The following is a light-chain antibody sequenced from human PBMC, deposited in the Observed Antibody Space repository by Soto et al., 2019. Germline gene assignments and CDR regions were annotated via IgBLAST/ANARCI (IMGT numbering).Light chain of an antibody. V-gene: IGLV1-44*01. J-gene: IGLJ2*01. Sequence: QSVLTQPPSASGTPGQRVTISCSGIRSNIGSNFVNWYQKLPGTAPNLLIHSNNERPSGVPGRFSGSKSGTSASLALSGLQSEDEAEYYCASWDDDLNGLLFGGGTKLTVL. CDR3: ASWDDDLNGLL. CDR1: RSNIGSNF. CDR2: SNN.